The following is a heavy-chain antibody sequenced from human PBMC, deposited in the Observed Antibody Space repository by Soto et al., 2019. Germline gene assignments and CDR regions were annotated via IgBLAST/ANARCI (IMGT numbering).Heavy chain of an antibody. D-gene: IGHD3-22*01. CDR1: GFTFSNAW. CDR3: TTILGRDYDSSGYYFDY. J-gene: IGHJ4*02. CDR2: IKSKTDGGTT. V-gene: IGHV3-15*07. Sequence: EVQLVESGGGLVKPGGSLRLSCAASGFTFSNAWMNWVRQAPGKGLEWVGRIKSKTDGGTTDYAAPVKGRFTISRDDSKNTLYLQMNSLETEDTAVYYCTTILGRDYDSSGYYFDYWGQGTLVTVSS.